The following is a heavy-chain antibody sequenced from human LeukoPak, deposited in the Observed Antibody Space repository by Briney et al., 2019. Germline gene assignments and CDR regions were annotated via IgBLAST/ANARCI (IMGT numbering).Heavy chain of an antibody. D-gene: IGHD3-10*01. J-gene: IGHJ3*02. Sequence: SETLSLTCAVYGGSFSGYYWSWIRQPPGKGLEWIGEINHSGSTNYNPSLKSRVTISVDTSKNQFSLKLSSVTAADTAVYYCARHELWFGQMRDAFDIWGQGTMVTVSS. CDR2: INHSGST. V-gene: IGHV4-34*01. CDR1: GGSFSGYY. CDR3: ARHELWFGQMRDAFDI.